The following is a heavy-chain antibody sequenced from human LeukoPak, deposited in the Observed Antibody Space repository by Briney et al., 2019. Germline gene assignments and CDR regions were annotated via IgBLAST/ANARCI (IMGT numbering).Heavy chain of an antibody. Sequence: GGSLRLSCAASGFTFSSFWMSWVRQAPGKGLAWVANIKQDGSEKYFVDSVKGRFTISRDNAKNSLYLQMSSLRAEDTAVYYCAKTCDSSGYYGQHDYWGQGTLVTVSS. J-gene: IGHJ4*02. D-gene: IGHD3-22*01. V-gene: IGHV3-7*03. CDR2: IKQDGSEK. CDR1: GFTFSSFW. CDR3: AKTCDSSGYYGQHDY.